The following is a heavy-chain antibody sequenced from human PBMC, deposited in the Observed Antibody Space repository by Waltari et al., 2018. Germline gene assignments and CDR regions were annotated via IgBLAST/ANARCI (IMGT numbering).Heavy chain of an antibody. V-gene: IGHV4-39*07. J-gene: IGHJ6*02. CDR1: GGSISSSTYY. CDR3: ARLPLNYAVDV. Sequence: QLQLQESGPGLVKPSETLSLTCTVSGGSISSSTYYWGWIRQTPGKGLECIGSIYYSGTAYTNPSLKSRITLSIDTSQNQFSLRLDSVAAADTAVYYCARLPLNYAVDVWGQGTTVTVSS. D-gene: IGHD3-9*01. CDR2: IYYSGTA.